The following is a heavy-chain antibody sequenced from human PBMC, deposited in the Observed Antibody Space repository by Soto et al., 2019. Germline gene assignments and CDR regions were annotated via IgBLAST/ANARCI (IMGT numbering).Heavy chain of an antibody. V-gene: IGHV3-15*07. J-gene: IGHJ4*02. D-gene: IGHD1-1*01. CDR3: TSRIRTTNDN. CDR1: GFPFTTVW. CDR2: VKTQAEGATT. Sequence: EVQLVESGGGLVKPGESLRLSCVASGFPFTTVWMNWVRQAPGKGPEWLGRVKTQAEGATTDYAAPAKGRFTIFRDDSINAVYLQMTSLRIEDTALYYCTSRIRTTNDNWGQGTLATVSS.